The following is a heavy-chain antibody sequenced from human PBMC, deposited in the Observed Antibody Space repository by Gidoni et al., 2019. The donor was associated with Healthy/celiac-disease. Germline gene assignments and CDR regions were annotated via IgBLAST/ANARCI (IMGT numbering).Heavy chain of an antibody. Sequence: QVQLVESGGGVVQPGRSLRLPCAASGFTFRSYAMHWVRQAPGKGLEWVAVISYDGSNKYYADSVKGRFTISRDNSKNTLYLQMNSLRAEDTAVYYCARGRWLQFEEGLGDYWGQGTLVTVSS. D-gene: IGHD5-12*01. CDR3: ARGRWLQFEEGLGDY. V-gene: IGHV3-30*01. J-gene: IGHJ4*02. CDR2: ISYDGSNK. CDR1: GFTFRSYA.